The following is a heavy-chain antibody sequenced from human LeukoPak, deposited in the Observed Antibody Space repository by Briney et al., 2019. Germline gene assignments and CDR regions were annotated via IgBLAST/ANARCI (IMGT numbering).Heavy chain of an antibody. CDR3: ARSRTLLGAFDI. D-gene: IGHD3-16*01. CDR2: IGTAGDP. Sequence: GGSLRLSCAASGFTFSSHDMHWVRQTTGKGLEWVSGIGTAGDPYYLDSVKGRFTISRENAKNSLYLQMNSLRAGDTAVYYCARSRTLLGAFDISGQGTMVTVSS. J-gene: IGHJ3*02. CDR1: GFTFSSHD. V-gene: IGHV3-13*05.